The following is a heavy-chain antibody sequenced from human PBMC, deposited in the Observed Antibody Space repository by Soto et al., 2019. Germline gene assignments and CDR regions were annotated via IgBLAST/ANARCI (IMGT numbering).Heavy chain of an antibody. J-gene: IGHJ4*02. CDR2: INHSGST. Sequence: SETLSLTCAVYGGSFSGYYWSWIRQPPGKGLEWIGEINHSGSTNYNPSLKSRVTISVDTSKNQFSLKLSSVTAADTAVYYCARGGLGDSSQYFDYWGQGTLVTVSS. CDR3: ARGGLGDSSQYFDY. CDR1: GGSFSGYY. D-gene: IGHD3-22*01. V-gene: IGHV4-34*01.